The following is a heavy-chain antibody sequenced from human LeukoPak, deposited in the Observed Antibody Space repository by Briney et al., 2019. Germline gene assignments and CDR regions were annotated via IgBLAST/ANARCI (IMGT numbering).Heavy chain of an antibody. J-gene: IGHJ4*02. V-gene: IGHV3-48*03. CDR1: GFTFSSYE. CDR3: ARDEVGAPPIDY. Sequence: GGSLRLSCAASGFTFSSYEMNWVRQAPGKGLEWVSYISSSGSTIYYADSVKGRFTIPRDNAKNSLYLQMNSLRAEDTAVYYCARDEVGAPPIDYWGQGTLVTVSS. CDR2: ISSSGSTI. D-gene: IGHD1-26*01.